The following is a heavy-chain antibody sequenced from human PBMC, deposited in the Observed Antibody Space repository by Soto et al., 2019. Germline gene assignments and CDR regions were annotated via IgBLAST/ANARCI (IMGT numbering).Heavy chain of an antibody. CDR3: AKDSWDEQQLVRGWFDP. J-gene: IGHJ5*02. CDR2: ISGSGGST. V-gene: IGHV3-23*01. D-gene: IGHD6-13*01. CDR1: GFTFSSYA. Sequence: EVQLLESGGGLVQPGGSLRLSCAASGFTFSSYAMSWVRQAPGKGLEWVSAISGSGGSTYYVDSVKGRFTISRDNSKNTLYLQMNSLRAEDTAVDYCAKDSWDEQQLVRGWFDPWGQGTLVTVSS.